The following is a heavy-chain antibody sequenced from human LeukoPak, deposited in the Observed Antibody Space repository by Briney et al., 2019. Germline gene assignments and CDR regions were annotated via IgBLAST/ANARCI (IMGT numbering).Heavy chain of an antibody. D-gene: IGHD2-2*01. Sequence: SETLSLTCAVSGYSISSDYYWSWIRRPPGKGLEWIGSIYHSGSSYYHPSLKSRATISVDTSKNQFSLKLRSVTAADTAVYYCARRGYCTSTSCDGYYFDYWGQGTLVTVSS. CDR3: ARRGYCTSTSCDGYYFDY. CDR2: IYHSGSS. V-gene: IGHV4-38-2*01. J-gene: IGHJ4*02. CDR1: GYSISSDYY.